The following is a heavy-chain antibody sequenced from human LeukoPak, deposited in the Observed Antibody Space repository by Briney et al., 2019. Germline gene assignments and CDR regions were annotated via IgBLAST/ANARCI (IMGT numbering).Heavy chain of an antibody. Sequence: GASVKVSCKASGGTFSSYAISWVRQAPGQGLEWMGGIIPIFGTANYAQKFQGRVTITADESTSTAYMELSSLRSGDTAVYYCARGPEEKSSPFSNWFDPWGQGTLVTVSS. CDR3: ARGPEEKSSPFSNWFDP. V-gene: IGHV1-69*13. J-gene: IGHJ5*02. D-gene: IGHD2-2*01. CDR1: GGTFSSYA. CDR2: IIPIFGTA.